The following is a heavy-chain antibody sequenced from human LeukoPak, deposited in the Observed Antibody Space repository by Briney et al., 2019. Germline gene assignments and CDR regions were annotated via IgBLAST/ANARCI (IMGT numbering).Heavy chain of an antibody. D-gene: IGHD2-21*01. CDR2: IKENGSQK. Sequence: GGSLRLSCTTSGFTFSTYWMSWVRQAPGKGLEWVAHIKENGSQKNYADSVKGRISISRDNAKNSVYLQMNSLTAEDTAVYYCARDKVSGAWAGSLFDYWGQGSLVTVSS. J-gene: IGHJ4*02. CDR1: GFTFSTYW. CDR3: ARDKVSGAWAGSLFDY. V-gene: IGHV3-7*01.